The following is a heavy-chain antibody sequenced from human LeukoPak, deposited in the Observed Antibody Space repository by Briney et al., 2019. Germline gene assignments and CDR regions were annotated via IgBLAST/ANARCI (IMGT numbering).Heavy chain of an antibody. Sequence: PGGSLRLSCAASGFTFNYYAMSWVRQAPGKGLEWVSGISDGGGSTYYTDSVKGRFTISRDNSKNTVYLQMNNLRAEDTAVYFCARHDSFIPYWGQGSLVTVSS. J-gene: IGHJ4*02. D-gene: IGHD5-18*01. CDR2: ISDGGGST. CDR1: GFTFNYYA. V-gene: IGHV3-23*01. CDR3: ARHDSFIPY.